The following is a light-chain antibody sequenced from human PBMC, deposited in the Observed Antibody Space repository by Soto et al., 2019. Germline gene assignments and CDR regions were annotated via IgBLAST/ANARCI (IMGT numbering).Light chain of an antibody. V-gene: IGKV1D-16*01. J-gene: IGKJ5*01. CDR2: AAS. CDR3: QQYNSYPIT. Sequence: DIQMTQSASSLSASXXDRVTITCRAGQGISSWVARYQQKPEKAPKXXIYAASSLQRGGPSRFSGSGSGTDFTLTISSLQPEDFATYYCQQYNSYPITFGQGTRLEIK. CDR1: QGISSW.